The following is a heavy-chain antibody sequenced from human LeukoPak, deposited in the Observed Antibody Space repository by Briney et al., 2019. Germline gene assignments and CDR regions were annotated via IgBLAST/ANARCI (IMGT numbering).Heavy chain of an antibody. D-gene: IGHD5-18*01. J-gene: IGHJ5*02. CDR1: GGSISSYY. V-gene: IGHV4-4*07. CDR3: ARGVDTAMVSGGYNWFDP. CDR2: IYSSGST. Sequence: SETLSFTCTVSGGSISSYYWSWIRQPAGKGLEWIGHIYSSGSTNYNPSLKSRVTMSVDTSKNQFSLKLSSVTAADTAVYYCARGVDTAMVSGGYNWFDPWGQGTLVTVSS.